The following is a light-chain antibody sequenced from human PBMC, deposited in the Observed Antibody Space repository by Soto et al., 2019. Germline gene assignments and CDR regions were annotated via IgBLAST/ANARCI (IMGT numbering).Light chain of an antibody. V-gene: IGLV2-8*01. CDR1: SSDVGGYNY. Sequence: QSVLTQPPSASGSPGQSVTISCAGTSSDVGGYNYVSWYQQYPGKVPKLMIYEVSERPSGVPDRFSGSKSGNTAYLTISGLQVEDEAEYFCFSFTTTSTHVFGTGTKVTVL. J-gene: IGLJ1*01. CDR2: EVS. CDR3: FSFTTTSTHV.